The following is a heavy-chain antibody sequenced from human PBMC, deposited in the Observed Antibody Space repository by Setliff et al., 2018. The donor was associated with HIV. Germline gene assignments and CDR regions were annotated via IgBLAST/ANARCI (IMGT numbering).Heavy chain of an antibody. CDR3: ARKKTVVILNYFDY. D-gene: IGHD2-15*01. Sequence: NPSETLSLTCAVYGGSFSGYYWSWIRQPPGKGLEWIGEINHSGSTNHNPSLKSRVTISEDTSKKQFSLKLSSVTAADTAVYYCARKKTVVILNYFDYWGLGTLVTVSS. CDR2: INHSGST. V-gene: IGHV4-34*01. J-gene: IGHJ4*02. CDR1: GGSFSGYY.